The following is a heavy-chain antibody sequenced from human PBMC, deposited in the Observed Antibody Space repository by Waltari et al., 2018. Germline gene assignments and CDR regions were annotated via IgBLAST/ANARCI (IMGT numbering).Heavy chain of an antibody. J-gene: IGHJ4*02. Sequence: QVQLQESGPGLVKPSETLSLNCAVSGYSISSGYYWGWIRQPPGKGLEWIGSIYHSGSTYYNPSLKSRVTISVDTSKNQFSLKLSSVTAADTAVYYCACSSSGLGYWGQGTLVTVSS. CDR3: ACSSSGLGY. D-gene: IGHD6-13*01. CDR1: GYSISSGYY. CDR2: IYHSGST. V-gene: IGHV4-38-2*01.